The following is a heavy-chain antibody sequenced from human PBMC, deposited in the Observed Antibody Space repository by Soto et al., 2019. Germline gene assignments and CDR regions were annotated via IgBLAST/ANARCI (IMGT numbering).Heavy chain of an antibody. CDR1: GFTVSSNY. Sequence: GGSLRLSCAASGFTVSSNYMSWVRQAPGKGLEWVSVIYSGGSTYYADSVKGRFTISRDNSKNTLYLQMNSLRAEDTAVYYCARDRRITMVRGVTAHVYYYYGMDVWGQGTTVTVSS. CDR2: IYSGGST. CDR3: ARDRRITMVRGVTAHVYYYYGMDV. J-gene: IGHJ6*02. D-gene: IGHD3-10*01. V-gene: IGHV3-53*01.